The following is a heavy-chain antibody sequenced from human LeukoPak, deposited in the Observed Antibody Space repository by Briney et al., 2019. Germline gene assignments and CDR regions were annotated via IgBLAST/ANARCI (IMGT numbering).Heavy chain of an antibody. D-gene: IGHD5-18*01. J-gene: IGHJ4*02. CDR2: ISGDGGST. CDR3: AKDSYGIGPLLD. V-gene: IGHV3-43*02. Sequence: PGGSLRLSCAASGFTFDDYAMHWVRQAPGKGLEWVSLISGDGGSTYYADAVKGRFTISRDNSKNSLYLQMNSLRTEDTALYYCAKDSYGIGPLLDWGQGTLVTVSS. CDR1: GFTFDDYA.